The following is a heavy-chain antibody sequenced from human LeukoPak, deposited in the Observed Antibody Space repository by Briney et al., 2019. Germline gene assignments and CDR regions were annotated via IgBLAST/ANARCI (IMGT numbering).Heavy chain of an antibody. J-gene: IGHJ4*02. V-gene: IGHV3-30*04. CDR3: AKEEGGYCSSTSCSAVDY. D-gene: IGHD2-2*01. Sequence: GGSLRLSCAASGFTFSTYAMHWVRQAPGKGLEWMAVISYDGSKKYYADSVKGRFTISRDNSKNTLYLQMNSLRAEDTAVYYCAKEEGGYCSSTSCSAVDYWGQGTLVTVSS. CDR2: ISYDGSKK. CDR1: GFTFSTYA.